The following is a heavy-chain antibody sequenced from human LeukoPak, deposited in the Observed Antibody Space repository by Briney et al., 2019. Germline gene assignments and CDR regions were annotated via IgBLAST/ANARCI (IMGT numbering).Heavy chain of an antibody. V-gene: IGHV4-34*01. CDR3: ARVDCTNGVCIGFDAFDI. J-gene: IGHJ3*02. CDR1: GGSFSGYY. CDR2: INHSGST. Sequence: SETLSLTCAVYGGSFSGYYWSWIRQPPGKGLEWIGEINHSGSTNYNPSLKSRVTISVDTSKNQFSLKLSSVTAADTAVYYCARVDCTNGVCIGFDAFDIWGQGTMVTASS. D-gene: IGHD2-8*01.